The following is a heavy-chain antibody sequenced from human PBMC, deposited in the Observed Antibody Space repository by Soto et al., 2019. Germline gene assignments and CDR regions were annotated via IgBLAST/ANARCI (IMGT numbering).Heavy chain of an antibody. CDR1: GFSFSHYW. CDR2: ISPDGRTT. CDR3: ARGRGAASP. J-gene: IGHJ5*02. Sequence: VGSLRLSCAASGFSFSHYWMHWVRQAPGKGLVWVSRISPDGRTTTYADSVKGRFTISRDNSKKTHYLQMTSLRAEDTAVYYCARGRGAASPWGQGTLVTVSS. V-gene: IGHV3-74*01. D-gene: IGHD6-13*01.